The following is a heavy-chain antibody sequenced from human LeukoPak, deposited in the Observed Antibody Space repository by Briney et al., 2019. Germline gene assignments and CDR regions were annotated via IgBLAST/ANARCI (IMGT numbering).Heavy chain of an antibody. CDR1: GGSFSGYY. V-gene: IGHV4-34*01. Sequence: PSETLSLTCAVYGGSFSGYYWSWIRQPPGKGLEWIGEINHSGSTNYNPSLKSRVTISVDTSKNQFSLKLSSVTAANTAVYYCARRWFGAVDYWGQGTLVTVSS. J-gene: IGHJ4*02. CDR2: INHSGST. D-gene: IGHD3-10*01. CDR3: ARRWFGAVDY.